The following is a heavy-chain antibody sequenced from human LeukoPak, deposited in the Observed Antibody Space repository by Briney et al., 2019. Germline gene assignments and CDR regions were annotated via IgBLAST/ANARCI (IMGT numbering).Heavy chain of an antibody. CDR3: ATDLLYGDYVWGSYRSPLY. Sequence: ASVKISCKVSGYTFTDYYMHWVQQAPGKGLEWMGLVDPEDGETIYAEKFQGRVTITADTSTDTAYMELSSLRSEDTAVYYCATDLLYGDYVWGSYRSPLYWGQGTLVTVSS. J-gene: IGHJ4*02. CDR2: VDPEDGET. V-gene: IGHV1-69-2*01. CDR1: GYTFTDYY. D-gene: IGHD3-16*02.